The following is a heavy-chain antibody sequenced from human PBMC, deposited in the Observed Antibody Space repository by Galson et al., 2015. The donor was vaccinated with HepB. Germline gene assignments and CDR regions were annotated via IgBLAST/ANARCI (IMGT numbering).Heavy chain of an antibody. CDR3: ARDPGDLGEGDYENGWFDP. D-gene: IGHD3-16*01. J-gene: IGHJ5*02. Sequence: SVKVSCKASGYTFTSYGISWVRQAPGQGLEWMGWISAYNGNTNYAQKLQGRVTMTTDTSTSTAYMELRSLRSDDTAVYYCARDPGDLGEGDYENGWFDPWGQGTLVTVSS. CDR1: GYTFTSYG. CDR2: ISAYNGNT. V-gene: IGHV1-18*04.